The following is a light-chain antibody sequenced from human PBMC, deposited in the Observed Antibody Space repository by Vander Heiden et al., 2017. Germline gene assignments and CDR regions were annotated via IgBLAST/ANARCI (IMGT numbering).Light chain of an antibody. J-gene: IGKJ4*01. V-gene: IGKV3-11*02. CDR3: QHRGNWPIT. Sequence: EILLTQSGATLSLSPGERATLSCRASQSVGSYLAWYQQKPGQAPRLLIYDTSNRATGIPARFSGRGSGRDFTLTITSLQPEDFAVYHCQHRGNWPITFGGGTKVEIK. CDR2: DTS. CDR1: QSVGSY.